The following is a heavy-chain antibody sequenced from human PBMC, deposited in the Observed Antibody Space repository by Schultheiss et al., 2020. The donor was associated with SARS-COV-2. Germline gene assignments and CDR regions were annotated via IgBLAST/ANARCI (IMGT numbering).Heavy chain of an antibody. CDR2: IIPIFGTA. CDR3: ARSVAVAGNDY. V-gene: IGHV1-69*05. CDR1: GGTFSSYA. Sequence: SVKVSCKASGGTFSSYAISWVRQAPGQGLEWMGGIIPIFGTANYAQKFQGRVTMTRNTSISTAYMELSSLRSEDTAVYYCARSVAVAGNDYWGQGTLVTVSS. J-gene: IGHJ4*02. D-gene: IGHD6-19*01.